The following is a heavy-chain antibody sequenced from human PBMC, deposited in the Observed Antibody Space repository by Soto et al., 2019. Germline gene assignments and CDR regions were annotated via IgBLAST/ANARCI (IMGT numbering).Heavy chain of an antibody. CDR1: GDTFSFYS. CDR2: VNPILSMS. J-gene: IGHJ4*02. Sequence: QVQLVQSGAEVKRPGSSVKVSCKASGDTFSFYSINWVRQAPGLGLEWMGRVNPILSMSNYAQRFQGRVKMTEDKSTRTAYMELSGLRSEDTAMYYCATSYGAGYRAFDYWGQGALVTVSS. D-gene: IGHD3-10*01. V-gene: IGHV1-69*04. CDR3: ATSYGAGYRAFDY.